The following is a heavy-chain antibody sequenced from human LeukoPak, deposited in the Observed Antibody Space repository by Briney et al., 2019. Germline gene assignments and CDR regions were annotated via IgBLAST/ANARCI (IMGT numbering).Heavy chain of an antibody. CDR3: ARVGYYALGPFSYFDY. Sequence: DSVKGRFTISRDNSKNTLYLQMNSLSVEDTAVYYCARVGYYALGPFSYFDYWGQGTLVTVSS. V-gene: IGHV3-30*01. D-gene: IGHD3-10*01. J-gene: IGHJ4*02.